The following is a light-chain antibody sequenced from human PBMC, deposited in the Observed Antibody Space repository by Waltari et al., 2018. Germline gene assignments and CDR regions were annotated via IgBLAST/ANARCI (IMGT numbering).Light chain of an antibody. CDR3: QQYYRSRS. Sequence: DVVLTQSPDSLAVSLGERATVNCRSSQSLLYYSNGKNYLAWYQQKRGQPPKLLISWASSQESGVPDRFSGSGSGTDFTLTINNLQPEDVAVYYCQQYYRSRSFGQGTKVEIK. V-gene: IGKV4-1*01. CDR1: QSLLYYSNGKNY. J-gene: IGKJ1*01. CDR2: WAS.